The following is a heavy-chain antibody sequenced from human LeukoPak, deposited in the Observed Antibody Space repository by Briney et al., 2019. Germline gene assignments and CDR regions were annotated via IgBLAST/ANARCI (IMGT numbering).Heavy chain of an antibody. V-gene: IGHV1-69*13. CDR1: GYTFTSYG. CDR2: IIPIFGTA. CDR3: ARDSGSIAAAAAADY. Sequence: ASVKVSCKASGYTFTSYGISWVRQAPGQGLEWMGGIIPIFGTANYAQKFQGRVTITADESTSTAYMELSSLRSEDTAVYYCARDSGSIAAAAAADYWGQGTLVTVSS. J-gene: IGHJ4*02. D-gene: IGHD6-13*01.